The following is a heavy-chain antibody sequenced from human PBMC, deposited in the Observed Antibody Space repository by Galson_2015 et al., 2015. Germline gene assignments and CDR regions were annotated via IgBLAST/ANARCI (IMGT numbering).Heavy chain of an antibody. CDR3: ARDYCSSTSCYSDY. CDR2: ISYDGSNK. J-gene: IGHJ4*02. V-gene: IGHV3-30*03. Sequence: SLRLSCAASGFTFSSYGMHWVRQAPGKGLEWVAVISYDGSNKYYADSVKGRFTISRDNSKNTLYLQMNGLRAEDTAVYYCARDYCSSTSCYSDYWGQGTLVTVSS. CDR1: GFTFSSYG. D-gene: IGHD2-2*02.